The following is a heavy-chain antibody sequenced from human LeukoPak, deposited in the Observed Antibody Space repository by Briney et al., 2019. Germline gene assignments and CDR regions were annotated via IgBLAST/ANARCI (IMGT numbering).Heavy chain of an antibody. CDR3: ARASYVDTAMVFGWFDP. D-gene: IGHD5-18*01. CDR2: INPSGGST. CDR1: GYAFTSYD. J-gene: IGHJ5*02. V-gene: IGHV1-46*01. Sequence: ASVTVSSQAYGYAFTSYDMHWDRQAPGQGLKWMGIINPSGGSTSYAQKFQGRVTMTRDMSTSTVYMELSSLRSEDTAVYHCARASYVDTAMVFGWFDPWGQGTLVTVSS.